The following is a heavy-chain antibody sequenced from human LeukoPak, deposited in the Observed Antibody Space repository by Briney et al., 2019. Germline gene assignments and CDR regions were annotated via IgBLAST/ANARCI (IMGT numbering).Heavy chain of an antibody. CDR1: GFTFSRHG. CDR2: IATDSSSM. J-gene: IGHJ4*02. CDR3: AGDDYNYNDGTLK. Sequence: GSLRLSCAASGFTFSRHGINWFRQAPGKGLDWVSYIATDSSSMYYADSVRGRFTVSRGNAKNSMYLQMDALRADGTGLYHCAGDDYNYNDGTLKWGQGTLVTVSS. D-gene: IGHD5-24*01. V-gene: IGHV3-48*01.